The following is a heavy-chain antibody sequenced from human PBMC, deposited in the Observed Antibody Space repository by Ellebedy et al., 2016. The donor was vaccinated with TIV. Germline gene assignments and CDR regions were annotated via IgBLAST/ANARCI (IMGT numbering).Heavy chain of an antibody. Sequence: AASVKVSCKASGSTFTVYNMHWVRQAPGQGLEWMATINPSGGGTSNAEKFQGRVTMTGDTSTSTVYMEMRSLRSEDTAVYYCARRGSPGAFDIWGQGTMVTVSS. CDR3: ARRGSPGAFDI. CDR2: INPSGGGT. D-gene: IGHD1-26*01. CDR1: GSTFTVYN. J-gene: IGHJ3*02. V-gene: IGHV1-46*01.